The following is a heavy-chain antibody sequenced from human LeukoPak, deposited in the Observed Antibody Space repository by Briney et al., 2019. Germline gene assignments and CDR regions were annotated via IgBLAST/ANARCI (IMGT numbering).Heavy chain of an antibody. CDR3: AKDRESYYCSSSNCYLDY. CDR1: RFTFSSYG. J-gene: IGHJ4*02. V-gene: IGHV3-30*02. D-gene: IGHD2-2*01. CDR2: IRYDGSNK. Sequence: GGSLRLPCAASRFTFSSYGMHWVRQAPGKGLEWVAFIRYDGSNKYYADSVKGRFTISRDNSKNTLYLQMYSLRAEDTAVYYCAKDRESYYCSSSNCYLDYWGQGTLVTVSS.